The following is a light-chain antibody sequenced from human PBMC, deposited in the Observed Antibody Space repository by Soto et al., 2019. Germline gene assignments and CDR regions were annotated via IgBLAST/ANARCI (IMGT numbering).Light chain of an antibody. V-gene: IGKV3-15*01. CDR1: QSLSSD. Sequence: EIVMTQSPATLSVSPGEMATLSCRASQSLSSDLAWYQQKPGQAPRLLIYGASTRATGIPVRFSGSGSGTEFTLTISSLQTEDFALYSCQQYEKWPWTFGQGTKVEI. CDR3: QQYEKWPWT. CDR2: GAS. J-gene: IGKJ1*01.